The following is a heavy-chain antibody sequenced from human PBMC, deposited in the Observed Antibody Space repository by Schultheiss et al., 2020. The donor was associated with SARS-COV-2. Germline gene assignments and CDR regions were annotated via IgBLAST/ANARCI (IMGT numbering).Heavy chain of an antibody. V-gene: IGHV4-30-4*01. CDR2: IYYSGST. CDR3: ARPDGDYALYGMDV. Sequence: SETLSLTCTVSGGSISSGNYYWSWIRQAPGKGLEWIGYIYYSGSTYYSPSLKSRLTMSLDSSKNQLSLRLTSVTAADTAVYYCARPDGDYALYGMDVWGQGTTVTVSS. J-gene: IGHJ6*02. CDR1: GGSISSGNYY. D-gene: IGHD4-17*01.